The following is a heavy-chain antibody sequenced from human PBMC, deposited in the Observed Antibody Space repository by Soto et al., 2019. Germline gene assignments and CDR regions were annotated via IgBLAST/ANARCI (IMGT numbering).Heavy chain of an antibody. V-gene: IGHV4-34*01. J-gene: IGHJ4*02. D-gene: IGHD4-17*01. CDR3: ATYIDEYGGNSYFDY. Sequence: SETLSLTCAVYGGYFSGYYWSWIRQPPGKGLEWIGEINHSGSTNYTPSLKSRVTISVDTSKNQFSLKLSSVTAADTAVYYCATYIDEYGGNSYFDYLGPGTLVTVSS. CDR1: GGYFSGYY. CDR2: INHSGST.